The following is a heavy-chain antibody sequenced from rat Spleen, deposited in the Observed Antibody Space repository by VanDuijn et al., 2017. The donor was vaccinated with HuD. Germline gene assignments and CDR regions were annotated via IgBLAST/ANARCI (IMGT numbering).Heavy chain of an antibody. CDR1: GFSLTSYH. CDR3: ARTLEY. CDR2: IWTGGST. Sequence: QVQLKESGPGLVQPSQTLSLTCTVSGFSLTSYHVSWVRQPPGKGLEWMGVIWTGGSTDYNSALKSRLSLSRDTSKSQVFLKINRLQTEDIATYYCARTLEYWGQGNLVTVSS. V-gene: IGHV2-30*01. D-gene: IGHD1-11*01. J-gene: IGHJ3*01.